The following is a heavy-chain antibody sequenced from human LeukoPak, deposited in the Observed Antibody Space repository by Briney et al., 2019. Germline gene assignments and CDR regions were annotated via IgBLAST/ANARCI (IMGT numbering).Heavy chain of an antibody. J-gene: IGHJ4*02. CDR3: ARRVYGTSQYY. V-gene: IGHV4-30-4*01. Sequence: SETLSLTCTVSGGSISSGDYYWSWIRQPPGKGLEWIGYIYYSGSTYYNLSLKSRVTISVDTSKNQFSLKLSSVTATDTALYYCARRVYGTSQYYWGQGTLVTVSS. CDR2: IYYSGST. CDR1: GGSISSGDYY. D-gene: IGHD5/OR15-5a*01.